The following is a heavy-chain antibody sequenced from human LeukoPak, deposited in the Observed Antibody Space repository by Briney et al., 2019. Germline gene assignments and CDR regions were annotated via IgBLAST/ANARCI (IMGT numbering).Heavy chain of an antibody. CDR3: ARANSWSYYYIDV. V-gene: IGHV4-34*01. CDR1: GGSFSGYY. J-gene: IGHJ6*03. D-gene: IGHD6-13*01. Sequence: SETLSLTCAVYGGSFSGYYWSWIRQPPGKGLEWIGEINHSGSTNYNPSLKSRVAISVDTSKNQFSLKLSSVTAADTAVYYCARANSWSYYYIDVWGKGTTVTVSS. CDR2: INHSGST.